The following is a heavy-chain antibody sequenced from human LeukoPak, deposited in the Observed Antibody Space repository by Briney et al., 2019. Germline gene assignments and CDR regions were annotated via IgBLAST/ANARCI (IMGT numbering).Heavy chain of an antibody. V-gene: IGHV4-59*01. CDR1: GGSISSYY. D-gene: IGHD3-3*01. CDR2: IYYSGNT. J-gene: IGHJ4*02. Sequence: SETLSLACTVSGGSISSYYWSWIRQPPGKGLEWIGYIYYSGNTNYNPSLKSRVTISVDTSKNQFSLKLSSVTAADTAVYYCARTRYSSSYHAFDNWGQGTLVTVSS. CDR3: ARTRYSSSYHAFDN.